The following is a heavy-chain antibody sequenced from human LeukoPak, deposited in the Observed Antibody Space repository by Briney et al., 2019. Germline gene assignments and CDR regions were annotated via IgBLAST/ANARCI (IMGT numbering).Heavy chain of an antibody. V-gene: IGHV1-2*02. Sequence: GASVKVSCKASGYTFTGYYVHWVRQAPGQGLEWMGWINPNSGGTNYAQKFQGRVTMTRDTSISTAYMELSRLRSDDTAVYYCARDPADIVVRGWDYYYYYMDVWGKGTTVTVSS. J-gene: IGHJ6*03. CDR1: GYTFTGYY. CDR2: INPNSGGT. D-gene: IGHD2-15*01. CDR3: ARDPADIVVRGWDYYYYYMDV.